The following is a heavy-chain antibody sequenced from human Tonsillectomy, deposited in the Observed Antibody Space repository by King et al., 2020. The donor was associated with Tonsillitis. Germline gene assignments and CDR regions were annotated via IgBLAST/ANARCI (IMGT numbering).Heavy chain of an antibody. V-gene: IGHV1-2*02. CDR1: GYTFTGDY. Sequence: QLVQSGAEVKKPGASVKVSCKASGYTFTGDYMHWVRQAPGQGLEWMGCINPNSGGTNYAQKFQGRVTMTRDTSIITAYMVLSRLRSDDTAVYYCAITYSGGWLQLGYFDYWGQGTLVTVSS. CDR2: INPNSGGT. J-gene: IGHJ4*02. D-gene: IGHD5-24*01. CDR3: AITYSGGWLQLGYFDY.